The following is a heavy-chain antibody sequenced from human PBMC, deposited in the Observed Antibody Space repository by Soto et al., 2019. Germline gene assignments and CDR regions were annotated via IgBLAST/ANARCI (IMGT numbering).Heavy chain of an antibody. CDR3: XXXXXXXXSEQPYYFDY. CDR1: GFTFSNYA. J-gene: IGHJ4*02. CDR2: ISGSGGRS. V-gene: IGHV3-23*01. D-gene: IGHD6-13*01. Sequence: EVQLLDSGGGLVQPGGSLRLSCAASGFTFSNYAMTWVRQGPGKGLEWVSGISGSGGRSYYADSVKGRFTISRDNSKSTLYLXMXXXXXXXXXXXXXXXXXXXXXSEQPYYFDYWGQGTLVTVSS.